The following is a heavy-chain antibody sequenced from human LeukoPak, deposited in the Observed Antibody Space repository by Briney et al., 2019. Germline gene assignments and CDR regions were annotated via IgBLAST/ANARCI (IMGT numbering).Heavy chain of an antibody. CDR1: GYTFTSYG. D-gene: IGHD1-26*01. Sequence: ASVKVSCKASGYTFTSYGISWVRQAPGQGLEWMGWISAYNGNTSYAQKLQGRVTMTTDTSASTAYMELRSLRSDDTAVYYCARGWELLGYFDYWGQGTLVTVSS. J-gene: IGHJ4*02. V-gene: IGHV1-18*01. CDR2: ISAYNGNT. CDR3: ARGWELLGYFDY.